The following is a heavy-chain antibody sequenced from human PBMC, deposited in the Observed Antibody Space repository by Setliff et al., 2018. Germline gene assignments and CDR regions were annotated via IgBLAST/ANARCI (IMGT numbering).Heavy chain of an antibody. J-gene: IGHJ4*02. CDR3: AGDPPGPHLVYTY. Sequence: GGSLRLSCAASGFSFSTSWMSWVRQAPGKGLEWVANIKQDGSVKTYADFVKGRFTISRDNAKRSLYLQMNGLRAEDTAIYYCAGDPPGPHLVYTYWGQGALVTVSS. D-gene: IGHD3-16*01. V-gene: IGHV3-7*03. CDR1: GFSFSTSW. CDR2: IKQDGSVK.